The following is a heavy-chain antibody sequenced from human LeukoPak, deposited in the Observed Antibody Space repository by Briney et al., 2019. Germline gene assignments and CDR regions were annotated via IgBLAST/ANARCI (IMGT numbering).Heavy chain of an antibody. V-gene: IGHV4-39*07. Sequence: SETLSLTCTVSGGSISSSSYYWGWIRQPPGKGLEWIGSIYYSGSTYYNPSLKSRVIISVDTSKNQFSLKLSSVTAADTAVYYCARVEYSGSYFDYWGQGTLVTVSS. CDR2: IYYSGST. CDR3: ARVEYSGSYFDY. D-gene: IGHD1-26*01. CDR1: GGSISSSSYY. J-gene: IGHJ4*02.